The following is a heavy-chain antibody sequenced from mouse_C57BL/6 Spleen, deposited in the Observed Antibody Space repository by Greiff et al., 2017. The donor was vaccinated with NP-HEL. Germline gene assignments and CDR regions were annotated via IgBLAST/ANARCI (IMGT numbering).Heavy chain of an antibody. D-gene: IGHD2-4*01. J-gene: IGHJ3*01. Sequence: VKLMESGAELVRPGTSVKVSCKASGYAFTNYLIEWVKQRPGQGLEWIGVINPGSGGTNYNEKFKGKATLTADKSSSTAYMQLSSLTSEDSAVYFCARNYDYSFAYWGQGTLVTVSA. CDR2: INPGSGGT. CDR3: ARNYDYSFAY. CDR1: GYAFTNYL. V-gene: IGHV1-54*01.